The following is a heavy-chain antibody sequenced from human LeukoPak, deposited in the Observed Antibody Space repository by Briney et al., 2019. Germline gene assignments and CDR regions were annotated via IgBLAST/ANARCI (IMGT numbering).Heavy chain of an antibody. CDR1: GFTFSDYY. CDR3: ARDQYDTWSRRGNFDS. D-gene: IGHD3/OR15-3a*01. Sequence: GGSLRLSCAACGFTFSDYYMSWIRQAPGKGLEWVSYISSSSSYTNYADSVKGRFTISRDNAKNSLYLQMNSLRAEDTAVYYCARDQYDTWSRRGNFDSWGQGTLVIVSS. CDR2: ISSSSSYT. V-gene: IGHV3-11*06. J-gene: IGHJ4*02.